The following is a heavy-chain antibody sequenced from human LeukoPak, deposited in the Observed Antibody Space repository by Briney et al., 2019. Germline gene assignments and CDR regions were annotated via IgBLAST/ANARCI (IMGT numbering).Heavy chain of an antibody. CDR3: ARSLINYYGSGSRYNDY. CDR2: ISAYNGNT. J-gene: IGHJ4*02. Sequence: ASVKVSCKASGYTFTRYGISWVRQAPGQGLEWMGWISAYNGNTNYAQKLQGRVTMTTDTSTSTAYMELRSLRSDDTAVYYCARSLINYYGSGSRYNDYWGQGTLVTVSS. V-gene: IGHV1-18*01. CDR1: GYTFTRYG. D-gene: IGHD3-10*01.